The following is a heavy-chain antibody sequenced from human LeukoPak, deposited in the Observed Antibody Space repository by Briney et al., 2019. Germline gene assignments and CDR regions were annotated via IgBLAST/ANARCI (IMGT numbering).Heavy chain of an antibody. Sequence: SVKVSCKASGGTFSGYTISWVRQAPGQGLEWMGGIIPIFGTANYAQKFQGRVTITTDESTSTAYMELSSLRSEDTAVYYCARDRATQGYNWFDPWGQGTLVTVSS. CDR2: IIPIFGTA. J-gene: IGHJ5*02. D-gene: IGHD5-12*01. V-gene: IGHV1-69*05. CDR1: GGTFSGYT. CDR3: ARDRATQGYNWFDP.